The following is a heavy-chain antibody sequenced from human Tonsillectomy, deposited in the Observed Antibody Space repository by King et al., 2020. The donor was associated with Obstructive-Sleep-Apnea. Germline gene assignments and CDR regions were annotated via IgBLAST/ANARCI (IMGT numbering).Heavy chain of an antibody. CDR3: ASGEVYYGDYDY. CDR2: INHSGNA. J-gene: IGHJ4*02. Sequence: VQLQQWGAGLLKPSETLSLTCAVYGGSFSVYSLSWIRQPPGKGLEWIGEINHSGNATYNPSLKNRVTISVDTSKNQFSLKLSSVTAADTAVYYCASGEVYYGDYDYWGQGTLVTVSS. V-gene: IGHV4-34*01. CDR1: GGSFSVYS. D-gene: IGHD4-17*01.